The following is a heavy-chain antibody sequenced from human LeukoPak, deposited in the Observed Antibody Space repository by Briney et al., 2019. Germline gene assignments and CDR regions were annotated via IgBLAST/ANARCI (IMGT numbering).Heavy chain of an antibody. CDR2: IYHSGST. Sequence: GSLRLSCAASGFTFSSYSMNWVRQPPGKGLEWIGEIYHSGSTNYNPSLKSRVTISVDKSKNQFSLKLSSVTAADTAVYYCARVKMNYYDPHDAFDILGQGTMVTVSS. CDR3: ARVKMNYYDPHDAFDI. D-gene: IGHD3-22*01. CDR1: GFTFSSYSM. V-gene: IGHV4-4*02. J-gene: IGHJ3*02.